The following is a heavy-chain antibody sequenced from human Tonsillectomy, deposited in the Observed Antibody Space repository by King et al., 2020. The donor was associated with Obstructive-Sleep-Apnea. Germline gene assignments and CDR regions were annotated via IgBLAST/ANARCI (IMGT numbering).Heavy chain of an antibody. D-gene: IGHD1-7*01. Sequence: QLQESGPGLVKPSETLSLTCTVSGYSISSGHYWGWVRQPPGKGLEGIGTIYHSGSTYYNPSLKIRVTISVDTSKNQFSLKLSSVTAADTAVFHCARGRAQTGTAGHFFDHWGQGTLVTVSS. CDR2: IYHSGST. CDR1: GYSISSGHY. J-gene: IGHJ4*02. V-gene: IGHV4-38-2*02. CDR3: ARGRAQTGTAGHFFDH.